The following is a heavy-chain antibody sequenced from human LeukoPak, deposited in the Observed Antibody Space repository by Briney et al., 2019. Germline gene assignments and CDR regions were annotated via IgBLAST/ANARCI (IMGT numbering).Heavy chain of an antibody. CDR3: AREKGGSYTLDAFDI. J-gene: IGHJ3*02. Sequence: PSETLSLTCTVSGGSISSYYWSWNRQPPGKGLEWIGYIYYSGSTNYNPSLKSRVTISVDTSKNQFSLKLSSVTAADTAVYYCAREKGGSYTLDAFDIWGQGTMVTVSS. CDR1: GGSISSYY. CDR2: IYYSGST. D-gene: IGHD1-26*01. V-gene: IGHV4-59*01.